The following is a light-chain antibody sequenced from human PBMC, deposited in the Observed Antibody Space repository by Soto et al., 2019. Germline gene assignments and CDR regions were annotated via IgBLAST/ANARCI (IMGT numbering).Light chain of an antibody. CDR2: GAS. Sequence: ETVLTQSPVTLSVSPGERATLSCRASQSVRGNLAWYQQRRGQAPRLLLYGASTRATDIPASFSGSGSGTDFTLTISSLQSEDFAVYYCQQYDNWPWTFGQGTQVEMK. CDR3: QQYDNWPWT. CDR1: QSVRGN. J-gene: IGKJ1*01. V-gene: IGKV3-15*01.